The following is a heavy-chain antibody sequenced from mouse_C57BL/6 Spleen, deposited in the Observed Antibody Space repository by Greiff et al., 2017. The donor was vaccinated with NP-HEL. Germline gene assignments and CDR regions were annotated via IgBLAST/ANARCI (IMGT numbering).Heavy chain of an antibody. Sequence: QVQLKESGAELVRPGASVTLSCKASGYTFTDYEMHWVKQTPVHGLEWIGAIDPETGGTAYNQKFKGKAILTADKSSSTAYMELHSLTSEDSAVYYCTRSSYSNFYYYAMDYWGQGTSVTVSS. CDR1: GYTFTDYE. CDR3: TRSSYSNFYYYAMDY. CDR2: IDPETGGT. V-gene: IGHV1-15*01. J-gene: IGHJ4*01. D-gene: IGHD2-5*01.